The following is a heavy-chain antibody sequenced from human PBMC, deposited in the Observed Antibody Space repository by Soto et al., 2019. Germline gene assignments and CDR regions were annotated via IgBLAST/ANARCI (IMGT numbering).Heavy chain of an antibody. Sequence: QVQLVESGGGVVQPGRSLRLSCAASGFTFSSYAMHWVRQAPGKGLEWVAVISYDGSNKYYADSVKGRFTISRDNSKNTRYLQMNSLRAEDTAVYYCARADITMIVVVTQPGYGMDVWGQGTTVTVSS. J-gene: IGHJ6*02. D-gene: IGHD3-22*01. CDR3: ARADITMIVVVTQPGYGMDV. CDR2: ISYDGSNK. V-gene: IGHV3-30-3*01. CDR1: GFTFSSYA.